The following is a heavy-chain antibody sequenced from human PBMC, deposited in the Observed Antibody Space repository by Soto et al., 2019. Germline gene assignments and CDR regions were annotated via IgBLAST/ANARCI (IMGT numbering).Heavy chain of an antibody. V-gene: IGHV4-59*01. CDR3: ARGAYCGGDCFYWFDP. D-gene: IGHD2-21*02. CDR2: IHYSGTT. J-gene: IGHJ5*02. Sequence: PXGTLSLTCTVSGGSISSYYWFWIRQPPGEGLEWIGYIHYSGTTKYTASLESRATISLAASKNQFSLTLKSVTTADTALYYCARGAYCGGDCFYWFDPWGQGTLVTVSS. CDR1: GGSISSYY.